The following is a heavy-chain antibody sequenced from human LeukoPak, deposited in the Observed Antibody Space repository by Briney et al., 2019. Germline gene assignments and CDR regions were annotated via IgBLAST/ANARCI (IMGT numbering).Heavy chain of an antibody. CDR2: IIPIFGTA. CDR1: GGTFISYA. D-gene: IGHD3-3*01. Sequence: AASVKVSCKASGGTFISYAISWVRQAPGQGGERMGGIIPIFGTANYAQKFQGRVTITADESTSTAYMELSSLRSEDTAVYYCARVELMYDFWSGYYLDYWGQGTLVTVSS. CDR3: ARVELMYDFWSGYYLDY. V-gene: IGHV1-69*19. J-gene: IGHJ4*02.